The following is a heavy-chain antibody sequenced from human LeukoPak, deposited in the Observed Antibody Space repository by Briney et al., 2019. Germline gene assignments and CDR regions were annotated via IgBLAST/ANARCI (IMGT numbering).Heavy chain of an antibody. D-gene: IGHD5/OR15-5a*01. J-gene: IGHJ4*02. CDR2: IKQDGSEK. V-gene: IGHV3-7*01. CDR1: GFTFGTYW. Sequence: SGGSLRLSCAVSGFTFGTYWMTWVRQAPGKGLEWVANIKQDGSEKYYVDSVKGRFTISRDNSKNSLYLQMNSLRAEDTAVYYCARALRAVRGYFDYWGQGNLVTVSS. CDR3: ARALRAVRGYFDY.